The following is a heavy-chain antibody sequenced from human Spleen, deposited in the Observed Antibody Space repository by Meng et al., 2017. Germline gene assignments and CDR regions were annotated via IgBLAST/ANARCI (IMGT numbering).Heavy chain of an antibody. J-gene: IGHJ4*02. V-gene: IGHV5-51*01. Sequence: KVSCKGSGYTFTSYWIGWVRQMPGKGLEWMGIMYPGDSNIRYNPSFQGQVTISADKSISTAYLQWSSLKASDTAMYYCARLGYCTGGNCYYYFDYWGQGTLVTVSS. CDR2: MYPGDSNI. D-gene: IGHD2-15*01. CDR1: GYTFTSYW. CDR3: ARLGYCTGGNCYYYFDY.